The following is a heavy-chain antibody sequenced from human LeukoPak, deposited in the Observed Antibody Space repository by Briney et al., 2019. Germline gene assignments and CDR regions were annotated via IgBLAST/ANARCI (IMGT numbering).Heavy chain of an antibody. CDR2: ISRGGNT. CDR3: AKDLDSSGDYSYRH. D-gene: IGHD3-22*01. Sequence: GGSLRLSCAASGFTVSNNYMNWVRQAPGKGLEWVSLISRGGNTHYADSVEGRFTISRDNSKNTLYLQMNSLRAEDTAVYHCAKDLDSSGDYSYRHWGQGTLVTVSS. CDR1: GFTVSNNY. J-gene: IGHJ4*02. V-gene: IGHV3-53*01.